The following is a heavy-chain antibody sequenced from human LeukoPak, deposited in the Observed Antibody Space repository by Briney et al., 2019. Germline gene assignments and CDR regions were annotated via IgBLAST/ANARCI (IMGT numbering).Heavy chain of an antibody. D-gene: IGHD2/OR15-2a*01. Sequence: GRSLRLSCAASGFTFSNYAMHWVRQAPGKGLEWVAVISYDGSNKYYADSVKGRFTISRDNSKNTLYLQMNSLRAEDTAVYYCARGESHYYYYYGMDVWGQGTTVTVSS. CDR1: GFTFSNYA. V-gene: IGHV3-30-3*01. J-gene: IGHJ6*02. CDR3: ARGESHYYYYYGMDV. CDR2: ISYDGSNK.